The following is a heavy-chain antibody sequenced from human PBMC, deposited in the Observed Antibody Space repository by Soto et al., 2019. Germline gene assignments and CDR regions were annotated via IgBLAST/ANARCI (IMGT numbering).Heavy chain of an antibody. CDR3: ATGRDQLVPLYYYGMDV. CDR1: GYTLTELS. V-gene: IGHV1-24*01. D-gene: IGHD6-13*01. Sequence: ASVKVSCKVSGYTLTELSMHWVRQAPGKGLEWMGGFDPEDGETIYAQKFQGRVTMTEDTSTDTAYMELSSLRSEDTAVYYCATGRDQLVPLYYYGMDVWGQGTTVTVSS. CDR2: FDPEDGET. J-gene: IGHJ6*02.